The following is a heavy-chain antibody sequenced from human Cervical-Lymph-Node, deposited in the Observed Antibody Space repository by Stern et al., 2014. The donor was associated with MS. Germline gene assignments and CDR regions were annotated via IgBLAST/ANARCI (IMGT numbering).Heavy chain of an antibody. CDR2: IVVGSGDT. J-gene: IGHJ3*02. V-gene: IGHV1-58*01. Sequence: QMQLVQSGPEVKKPGTSVKVSCKASGFTFTSSAVQWVRKARGQRLEWIGWIVVGSGDTNYAQKIPEKVTITKAQYTSTAYMELSSLRSEDTAVYYCAAKKDYYDSSGDDAFDIWGQGTMVTVSS. D-gene: IGHD3-22*01. CDR3: AAKKDYYDSSGDDAFDI. CDR1: GFTFTSSA.